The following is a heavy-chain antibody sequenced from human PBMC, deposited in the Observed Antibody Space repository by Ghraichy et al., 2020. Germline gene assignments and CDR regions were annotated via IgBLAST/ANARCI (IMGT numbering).Heavy chain of an antibody. CDR1: GFTVSSSY. Sequence: GGSLRLSCAASGFTVSSSYMSWVRQAPGKGLEWVSVIYSGGSTYYTDSARGRFTISRDNSKNTVYLQMNSLRVEDTAVYYCGRKQGVVVAGTQQDWYFDLWGRGTLVTVSS. CDR3: GRKQGVVVAGTQQDWYFDL. CDR2: IYSGGST. V-gene: IGHV3-53*01. D-gene: IGHD6-19*01. J-gene: IGHJ2*01.